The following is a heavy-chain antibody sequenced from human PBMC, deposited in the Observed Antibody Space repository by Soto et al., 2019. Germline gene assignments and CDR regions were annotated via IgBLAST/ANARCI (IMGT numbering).Heavy chain of an antibody. CDR3: ARLRDFGPDY. V-gene: IGHV4-34*01. J-gene: IGHJ4*02. Sequence: SETLSVTWAVYGGSFSGYYWRGSRQTPGKGLEWIGEINHSGSTNYNPSLKSRVTISVDTSKNQFSLTLSSVTAADTAVYYCARLRDFGPDYWGQGTLVTVS. CDR2: INHSGST. CDR1: GGSFSGYY. D-gene: IGHD3-10*01.